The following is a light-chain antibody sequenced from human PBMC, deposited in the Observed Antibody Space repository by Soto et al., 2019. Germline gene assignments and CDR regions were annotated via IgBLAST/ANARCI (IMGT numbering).Light chain of an antibody. CDR1: QSVSRK. Sequence: IVMTQSPATVSVSPGERATLSCRASQSVSRKLAWYQHKPGQAPRLLIYDTSTRAADIPARFSGSGSGTDFTLTISSLQSEDFAVYYCQQYNHWRSISFGQGTRLEI. CDR3: QQYNHWRSIS. V-gene: IGKV3-15*01. J-gene: IGKJ5*01. CDR2: DTS.